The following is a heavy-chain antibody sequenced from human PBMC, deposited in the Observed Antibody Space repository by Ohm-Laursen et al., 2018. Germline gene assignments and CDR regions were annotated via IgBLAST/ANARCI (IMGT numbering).Heavy chain of an antibody. D-gene: IGHD6-6*01. V-gene: IGHV4-59*08. CDR2: IYYSGST. J-gene: IGHJ4*02. CDR3: ARQEYSSSSPFDY. CDR1: GGSISSYY. Sequence: GTLSLTCTVSGGSISSYYWSWIRQPPGKGLEWLGYIYYSGSTNYNPSLKSQVPISVDTSKNRFSLKLSSVTAADTAVYYCARQEYSSSSPFDYWGQGTLVTVSS.